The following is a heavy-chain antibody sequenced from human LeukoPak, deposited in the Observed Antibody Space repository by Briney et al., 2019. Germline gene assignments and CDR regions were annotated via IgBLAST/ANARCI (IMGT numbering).Heavy chain of an antibody. J-gene: IGHJ6*03. Sequence: GGSLRLSCAASGFPFSNHAVSWVRQAPGKGLEWVTSISSSSSYIYYADSVKGRFTISRDNAKNSLYLQMNSLRAEDTAVYYCARVGVPAAIYQSRAYYYMDVWGKGTTVTVSS. CDR3: ARVGVPAAIYQSRAYYYMDV. CDR2: ISSSSSYI. V-gene: IGHV3-21*01. CDR1: GFPFSNHA. D-gene: IGHD2-2*01.